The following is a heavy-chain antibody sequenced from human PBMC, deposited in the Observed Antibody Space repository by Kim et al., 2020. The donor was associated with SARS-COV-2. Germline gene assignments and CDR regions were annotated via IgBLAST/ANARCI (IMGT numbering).Heavy chain of an antibody. J-gene: IGHJ6*02. D-gene: IGHD2-15*01. Sequence: SETLSLTCAVYGGSFSGYYWSWIRQPPGKGLEWIGEINHSVSTNYNPSLKSRITISVDTSKNQFSLKLSSVTAADTAVYYCAYLGYCSGGSCYSMTLAHYGMDVWGQGTTVTVSS. V-gene: IGHV4-34*01. CDR2: INHSVST. CDR3: AYLGYCSGGSCYSMTLAHYGMDV. CDR1: GGSFSGYY.